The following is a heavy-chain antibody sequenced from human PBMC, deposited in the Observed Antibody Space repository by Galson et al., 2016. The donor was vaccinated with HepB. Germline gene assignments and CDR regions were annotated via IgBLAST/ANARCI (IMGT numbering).Heavy chain of an antibody. D-gene: IGHD1-26*01. V-gene: IGHV6-1*01. CDR1: GDSVSSNIAA. Sequence: CAISGDSVSSNIAAWNWIRQSPSRGLEWLGRTYYRSKYYNDYAVSVKGRISINPDTSKNQFSLQLNSVTPEDTAVYYCARAWGLSENFYFDYWGQGTLVTVSS. J-gene: IGHJ4*02. CDR2: TYYRSKYYN. CDR3: ARAWGLSENFYFDY.